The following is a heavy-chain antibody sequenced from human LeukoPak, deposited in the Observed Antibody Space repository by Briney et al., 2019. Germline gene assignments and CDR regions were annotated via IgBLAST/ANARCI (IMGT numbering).Heavy chain of an antibody. CDR3: AREIGSAARGR. V-gene: IGHV3-7*05. D-gene: IGHD6-13*01. CDR1: GFTFDSYW. Sequence: QSGGSLRLSCAAAGFTFDSYWMSWVRQAPGKGLEWVANIKEDGSEKYYVDPVKGRFTISRDNAKNSMYLQMNSLRVEDTAVYYCAREIGSAARGRWGQGTLVTVSS. J-gene: IGHJ4*02. CDR2: IKEDGSEK.